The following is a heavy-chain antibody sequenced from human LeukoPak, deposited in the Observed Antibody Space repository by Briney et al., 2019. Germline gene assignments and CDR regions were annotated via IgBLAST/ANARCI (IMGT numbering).Heavy chain of an antibody. D-gene: IGHD1-26*01. Sequence: ASVKVSCKVSGYTFTSYGISWVRQAPGQGLEWMGWISAYNGNTNYAQKLQGRVTMTTDTSTSTAYMELRSLRSDDTAVYYCARDLVPLYYYYYMDVWGKGTTVTVSS. CDR1: GYTFTSYG. V-gene: IGHV1-18*01. J-gene: IGHJ6*03. CDR2: ISAYNGNT. CDR3: ARDLVPLYYYYYMDV.